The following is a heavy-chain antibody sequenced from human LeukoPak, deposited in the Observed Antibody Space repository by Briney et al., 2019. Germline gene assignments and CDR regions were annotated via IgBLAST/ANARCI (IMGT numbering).Heavy chain of an antibody. CDR2: IKQDGSEK. J-gene: IGHJ6*03. CDR1: GFTFSSYW. V-gene: IGHV3-7*01. CDR3: AREHYCSSTSCYYMDV. Sequence: PGGSLRLSCAASGFTFSSYWMSWVRQAPGKGLEWVANIKQDGSEKYYVDSVKGRFTISRDNAKNSLYLQMNSLRAEDTAVYYCAREHYCSSTSCYYMDVWGKGTTVTVSS. D-gene: IGHD2-2*01.